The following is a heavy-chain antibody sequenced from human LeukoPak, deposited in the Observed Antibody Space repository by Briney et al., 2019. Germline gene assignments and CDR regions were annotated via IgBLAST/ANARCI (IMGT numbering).Heavy chain of an antibody. CDR3: AKGGRMAPATRFDP. CDR2: ISGSGGST. D-gene: IGHD1-7*01. CDR1: GFTFSSYA. J-gene: IGHJ5*02. V-gene: IGHV3-23*01. Sequence: GGSLRLSCAASGFTFSSYAMSWVRQAPGKGLEWVSAISGSGGSTYYADSVKGRFTISRDNSKNTLYLQVNSLRAEDTAVYYCAKGGRMAPATRFDPWGQGTLVTVSS.